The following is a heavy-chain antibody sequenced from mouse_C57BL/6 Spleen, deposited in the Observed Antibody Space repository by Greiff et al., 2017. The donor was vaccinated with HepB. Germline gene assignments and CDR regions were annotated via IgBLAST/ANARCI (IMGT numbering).Heavy chain of an antibody. D-gene: IGHD4-1*01. CDR2: IYPGDGDT. V-gene: IGHV1-80*01. Sequence: VKLVESGAELVKPGASVKISCKASGYAFSSYWMNWVKQRPGKGLEWIGQIYPGDGDTNYNGKFKGKATLTADKSSSTAYMQLSSLTSEDSAVYFCARSSLGRGFAYWGQGTLVTVSA. CDR3: ARSSLGRGFAY. J-gene: IGHJ3*01. CDR1: GYAFSSYW.